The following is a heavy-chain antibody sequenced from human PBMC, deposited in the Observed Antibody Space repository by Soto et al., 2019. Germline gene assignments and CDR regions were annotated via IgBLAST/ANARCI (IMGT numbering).Heavy chain of an antibody. Sequence: GDSGKVSCKASGYTSADFGISWVRQAPGQGLEWMGWVSGNNGASNPAPKVQGRITMTLDTSTGVSYMALRSLRSDDTAIYYCVRDQKYFRVNGNWFDSWGQGTLVTVSS. D-gene: IGHD2-2*01. CDR1: GYTSADFG. V-gene: IGHV1-18*04. CDR3: VRDQKYFRVNGNWFDS. CDR2: VSGNNGAS. J-gene: IGHJ5*01.